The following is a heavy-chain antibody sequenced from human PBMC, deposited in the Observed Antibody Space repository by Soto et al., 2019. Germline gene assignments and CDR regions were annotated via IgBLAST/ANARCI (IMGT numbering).Heavy chain of an antibody. Sequence: SQTLSLTCAISGDSVPSNNAAWNWIRQSPSRGLEWLGRTYYRSKWYSDYSLSVKSRITINPDTSKDQFSLQLNSVTPEDTALYYCARAKEYTRSSGMDVWGQGTTVTVSS. CDR2: TYYRSKWYS. CDR1: GDSVPSNNAA. V-gene: IGHV6-1*01. CDR3: ARAKEYTRSSGMDV. D-gene: IGHD6-6*01. J-gene: IGHJ6*02.